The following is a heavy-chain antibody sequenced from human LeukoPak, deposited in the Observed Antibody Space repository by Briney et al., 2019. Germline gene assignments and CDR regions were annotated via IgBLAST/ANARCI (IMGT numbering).Heavy chain of an antibody. CDR1: GFTFSSYG. CDR2: IWYDGSNK. CDR3: AKDLEDYYDSSGYPFLDY. J-gene: IGHJ4*02. Sequence: GGSLRLSCAASGFTFSSYGMHWVRQAPGKGLEWVAFIWYDGSNKYYADSVKGRFTISRDNSKNTLYLQMNSLRVEDTAVYYCAKDLEDYYDSSGYPFLDYWGQGTLVTVSS. D-gene: IGHD3-22*01. V-gene: IGHV3-30*02.